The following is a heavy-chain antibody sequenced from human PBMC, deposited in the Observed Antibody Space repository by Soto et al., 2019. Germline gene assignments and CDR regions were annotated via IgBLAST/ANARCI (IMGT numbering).Heavy chain of an antibody. J-gene: IGHJ4*02. Sequence: GGSLRLSCAASEFTFSSYGMHWVRQAPGKGLEWVAVIWYDGSNKYYADSVKGRFTISRDNSKNTLYLQMNSLRVEDTAVYYCAKDSRSSWYYFDDWGQGTLVTVSS. CDR1: EFTFSSYG. CDR2: IWYDGSNK. D-gene: IGHD6-13*01. CDR3: AKDSRSSWYYFDD. V-gene: IGHV3-33*06.